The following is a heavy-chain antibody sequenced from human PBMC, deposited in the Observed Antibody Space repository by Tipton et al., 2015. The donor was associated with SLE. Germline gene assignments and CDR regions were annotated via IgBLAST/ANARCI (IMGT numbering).Heavy chain of an antibody. J-gene: IGHJ1*01. CDR1: GFKFDDYA. V-gene: IGHV3-30*02. CDR3: AKDIGA. CDR2: IRFDGSNV. Sequence: SLRLSCAASGFKFDDYAMHWVRQAPGKGLECVGFIRFDGSNVYYADSVKGRFTISRDNSKNTLYLQMNGLRVEDTAVYYCAKDIGAWGQGTLVAVSS. D-gene: IGHD3-16*02.